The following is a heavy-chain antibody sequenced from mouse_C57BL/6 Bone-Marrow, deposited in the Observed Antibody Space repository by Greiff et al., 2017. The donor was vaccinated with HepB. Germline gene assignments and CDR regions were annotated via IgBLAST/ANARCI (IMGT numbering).Heavy chain of an antibody. D-gene: IGHD1-1*01. V-gene: IGHV5-6*02. CDR3: ARRKNYYGYFDY. CDR1: GFTFSSYG. Sequence: EVKLEESGGDLVKPGGSLKLSCAASGFTFSSYGMSWVRQTPDKRLEWVATISSGGSYTYYPESVKGRFTISRDNAKNTLYLQMSILKSEDTAMYYCARRKNYYGYFDYWGQGTTLTVSS. J-gene: IGHJ2*01. CDR2: ISSGGSYT.